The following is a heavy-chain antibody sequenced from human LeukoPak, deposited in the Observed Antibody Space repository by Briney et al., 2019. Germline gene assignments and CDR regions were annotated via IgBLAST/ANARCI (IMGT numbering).Heavy chain of an antibody. V-gene: IGHV3-30*04. CDR2: ISYDGSNK. Sequence: PGRSLRLSCAASGFTFSSYAMHWVRQAPGKGLEWVAVISYDGSNKYYADSVKGRFTISRDNSKNTLYLRMNSLRAEDTAVYYCARDHFGGDSGYDYTFDYWGQGTLVTVSS. CDR1: GFTFSSYA. CDR3: ARDHFGGDSGYDYTFDY. D-gene: IGHD5-12*01. J-gene: IGHJ4*02.